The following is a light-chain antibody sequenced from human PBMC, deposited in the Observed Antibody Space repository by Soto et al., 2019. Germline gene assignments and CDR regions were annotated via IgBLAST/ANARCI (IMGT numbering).Light chain of an antibody. J-gene: IGKJ2*01. CDR2: AAS. CDR1: QAISNS. V-gene: IGKV1-27*01. Sequence: DIQMTQSPSSLSASMGDRVAITCRASQAISNSLAWYQQKPGKPPQLRIYAASTLQSGVPSRFSGSGSGTDFTLTISGLQPEDLATYYCQQNYNTPPYTFGQGTKLEIK. CDR3: QQNYNTPPYT.